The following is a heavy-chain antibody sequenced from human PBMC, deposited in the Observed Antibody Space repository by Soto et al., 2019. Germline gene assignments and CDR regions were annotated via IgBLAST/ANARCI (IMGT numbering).Heavy chain of an antibody. CDR1: GFTFDDYA. D-gene: IGHD5-18*01. CDR2: ISWNSGNI. CDR3: VRSKGGYSYGTPFDY. V-gene: IGHV3-9*01. Sequence: EVQLEESGGALVQPGRSLRLSCAASGFTFDDYAMHWVRQVLGKGLEWVSSISWNSGNIGYADSVKGRLTTSRDNAKNSLYLQMNSLRPEDTAVYYCVRSKGGYSYGTPFDYWGQGTLVTVSS. J-gene: IGHJ4*02.